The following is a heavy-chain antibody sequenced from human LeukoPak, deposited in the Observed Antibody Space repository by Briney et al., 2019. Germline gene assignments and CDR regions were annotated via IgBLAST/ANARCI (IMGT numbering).Heavy chain of an antibody. CDR3: ARRVEESRGFDY. J-gene: IGHJ4*02. Sequence: KPSETLSLTCAVYGGSFSGYYWSWIRQPPGKGLEWIGEINHSGSTNYNPSLKSRVTISVDTSKNQFSLKLSSVTAADTTVYYCARRVEESRGFDYWGQGTLVTVSS. V-gene: IGHV4-34*01. D-gene: IGHD5/OR15-5a*01. CDR2: INHSGST. CDR1: GGSFSGYY.